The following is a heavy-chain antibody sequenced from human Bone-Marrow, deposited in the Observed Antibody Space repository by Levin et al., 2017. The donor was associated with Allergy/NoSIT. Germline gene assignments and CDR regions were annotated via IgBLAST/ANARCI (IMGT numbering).Heavy chain of an antibody. D-gene: IGHD1-26*01. V-gene: IGHV3-7*01. J-gene: IGHJ4*02. CDR2: IKQDGSEK. Sequence: GESLKISCVTSGFTFSNHWMSWVRQAPGKGLEWVASIKQDGSEKYYVDSVKGRFTISRDNAKNSLYLQMNSLRAEDTAVYYCVVGGTTFSYWGQGTLATVSS. CDR1: GFTFSNHW. CDR3: VVGGTTFSY.